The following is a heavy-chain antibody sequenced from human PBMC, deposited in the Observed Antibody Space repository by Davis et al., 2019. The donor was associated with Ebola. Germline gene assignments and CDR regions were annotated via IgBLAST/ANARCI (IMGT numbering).Heavy chain of an antibody. CDR1: GLTFSSYG. D-gene: IGHD4-17*01. CDR2: IWYDGSNK. J-gene: IGHJ6*02. Sequence: GESLKISCAASGLTFSSYGMHWVRQAPGKGLEWVAVIWYDGSNKYYADSVKGRFTISRDNSKNTLYLQMNSLRAEDTAVYYCARDVGHDYGDYISGMDVWGQGTTVTVSS. V-gene: IGHV3-33*08. CDR3: ARDVGHDYGDYISGMDV.